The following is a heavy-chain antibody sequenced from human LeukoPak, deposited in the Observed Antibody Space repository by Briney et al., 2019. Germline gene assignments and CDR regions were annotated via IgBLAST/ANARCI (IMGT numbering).Heavy chain of an antibody. Sequence: GGSLRLSCAASGFTFSSYSMNWVRQAPGKGLEWVSSISSSNSYIYNADSVKGRFTISRDNAKNSLYLQMNSLGAEDTAVYYCARDQGLLVVAGRFGYWGQGTLVTVSS. V-gene: IGHV3-21*01. D-gene: IGHD6-19*01. J-gene: IGHJ4*02. CDR2: ISSSNSYI. CDR3: ARDQGLLVVAGRFGY. CDR1: GFTFSSYS.